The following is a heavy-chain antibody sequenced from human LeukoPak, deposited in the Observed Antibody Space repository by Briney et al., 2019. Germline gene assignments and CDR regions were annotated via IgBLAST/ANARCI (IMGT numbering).Heavy chain of an antibody. CDR3: ARDRVGITIFGVATTLDV. CDR1: GGSISSYY. V-gene: IGHV4-4*07. J-gene: IGHJ6*04. CDR2: IYTSGST. Sequence: PSETLSLTCTVSGGSISSYYWSWIRQPAGKGLEWIGRIYTSGSTNYNPSLKSRVTMSVGTSKDQFSLKLSSVTAADTAVYYCARDRVGITIFGVATTLDVWGKGTTVTVSS. D-gene: IGHD3-3*01.